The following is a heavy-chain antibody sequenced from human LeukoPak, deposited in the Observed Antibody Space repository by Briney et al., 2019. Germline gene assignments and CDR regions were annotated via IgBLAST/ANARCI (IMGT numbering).Heavy chain of an antibody. CDR3: ARDYDPRSSKNWFDP. D-gene: IGHD3-3*01. J-gene: IGHJ5*02. V-gene: IGHV4-4*07. CDR1: GVSISSYY. Sequence: SETLSLTCTVSGVSISSYYWSWIRQPAGKGLEWIGRIYTSGSTNYNPSLKSRVTMSVDTSKNQFSLKLSSVTAADTAVYYCARDYDPRSSKNWFDPWGQGTLVTVSS. CDR2: IYTSGST.